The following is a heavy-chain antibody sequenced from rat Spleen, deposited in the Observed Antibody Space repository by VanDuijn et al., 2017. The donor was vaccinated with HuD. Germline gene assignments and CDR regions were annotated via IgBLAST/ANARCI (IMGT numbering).Heavy chain of an antibody. V-gene: IGHV5-7*01. CDR2: ITYDGSGT. CDR3: ARPSYGFPFAY. Sequence: EVQLVESGGGLVQPGRSLKFSCAASGFTFSDYNMAWVRQAPKKGLEWVATITYDGSGTYYRDSVKGRFTISRDNAKSTLYLQMDSLRSEDTATYYCARPSYGFPFAYWGQGTLVTVSS. D-gene: IGHD1-3*01. CDR1: GFTFSDYN. J-gene: IGHJ3*01.